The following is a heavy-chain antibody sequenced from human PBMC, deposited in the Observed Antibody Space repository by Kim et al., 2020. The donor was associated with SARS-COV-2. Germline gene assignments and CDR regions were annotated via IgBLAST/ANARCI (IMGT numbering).Heavy chain of an antibody. Sequence: GGSLRLSCAASGFTFDDYGMSWVRQAPGKGLEWVSGINWNGGSTGYADSVKGRFTISRDNAKNSLYLQMNSLRAEDTALYHCAREGGIAVAGTSIDYYYYGMDVWGQGTTVTVSS. V-gene: IGHV3-20*01. CDR2: INWNGGST. D-gene: IGHD6-19*01. J-gene: IGHJ6*02. CDR1: GFTFDDYG. CDR3: AREGGIAVAGTSIDYYYYGMDV.